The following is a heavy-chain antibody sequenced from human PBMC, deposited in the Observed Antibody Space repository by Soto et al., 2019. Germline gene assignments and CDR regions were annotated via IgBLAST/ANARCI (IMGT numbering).Heavy chain of an antibody. CDR3: ARVKCSSTSCYTTYHYGMDV. V-gene: IGHV3-33*01. CDR2: IWYDGSNK. Sequence: TWGALLVSCVTSVFTFSIYGMPWVRQAPGRGLDWVAVIWYDGSNKYYADSVKGRFTISRDNSKNTLYLQMNSLRAEDTAVYYCARVKCSSTSCYTTYHYGMDVWGQGTTATVSS. CDR1: VFTFSIYG. D-gene: IGHD2-2*02. J-gene: IGHJ6*01.